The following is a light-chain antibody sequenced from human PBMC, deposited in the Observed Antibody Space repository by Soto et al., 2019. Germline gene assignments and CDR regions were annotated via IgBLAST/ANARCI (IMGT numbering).Light chain of an antibody. CDR3: QHYGTSRVT. V-gene: IGKV3-20*01. CDR2: GAF. J-gene: IGKJ3*01. CDR1: QSVSNNR. Sequence: EIVLTQSPDTLSLSPGERATLSCRASQSVSNNRLAWYQQRPGQAPSLLIYGAFRRATGVPDRFSGSGSGTDFTITISRLEAEDFAVYSGQHYGTSRVTFGPGTKVDVK.